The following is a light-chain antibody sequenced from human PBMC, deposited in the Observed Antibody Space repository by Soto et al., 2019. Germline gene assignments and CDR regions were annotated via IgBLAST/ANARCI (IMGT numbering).Light chain of an antibody. CDR3: QQYHEWPLS. V-gene: IGKV3-15*01. Sequence: EIVMTQFPATLSVSPGERASLSCRASQNVKTNLAWYQQKPGQPPRLLMYGASTRATGVPVSFSGSGSGTEFILTISSLQSEDFAVYYCQQYHEWPLSFGGGTKVEIK. J-gene: IGKJ4*01. CDR1: QNVKTN. CDR2: GAS.